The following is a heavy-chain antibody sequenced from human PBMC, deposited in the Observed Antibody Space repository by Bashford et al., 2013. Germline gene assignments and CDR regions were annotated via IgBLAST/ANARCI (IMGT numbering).Heavy chain of an antibody. CDR2: IIPIFGTA. J-gene: IGHJ4*02. D-gene: IGHD4-17*01. CDR1: GGTFSSYA. CDR3: ARDGGFALYGDYNPGDFDY. Sequence: SVKVSCKASGGTFSSYAISWVRQAPGQGLEWMGGIIPIFGTANYAQKFQGRVTITADKSTSTAYMELSSLRSEDTAVYYCARDGGFALYGDYNPGDFDYWGQGTLVTVSS. V-gene: IGHV1-69*06.